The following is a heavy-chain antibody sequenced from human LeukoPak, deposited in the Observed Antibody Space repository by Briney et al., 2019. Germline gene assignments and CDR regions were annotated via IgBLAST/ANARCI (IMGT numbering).Heavy chain of an antibody. CDR1: GFTFSSYW. V-gene: IGHV3-7*01. Sequence: GGSLILSCAASGFTFSSYWMSWVRQAPGKGLEWVANIKQDGSEKYYVDSVKDRFYISRDNAKNSLDLQMYSLRAEDTAIYYCARTLGSSSTKFALDFWGRGTLVTVSS. CDR2: IKQDGSEK. D-gene: IGHD2-2*01. J-gene: IGHJ4*02. CDR3: ARTLGSSSTKFALDF.